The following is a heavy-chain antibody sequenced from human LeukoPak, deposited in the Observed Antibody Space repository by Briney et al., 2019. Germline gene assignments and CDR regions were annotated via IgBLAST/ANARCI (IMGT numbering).Heavy chain of an antibody. CDR3: VKVTYDYVWGSYES. CDR1: GFNFSDVW. CDR2: LSGSGEST. Sequence: RGSLTVSCEASGFNFSDVWMNWVRQAPGKGLEWVSALSGSGESTYYADSVKGRFTISRDNSKNTMYLQMNGLRVEDTAVYYCVKVTYDYVWGSYESWGQGTLDTVSS. J-gene: IGHJ1*01. V-gene: IGHV3-23*01. D-gene: IGHD3-16*01.